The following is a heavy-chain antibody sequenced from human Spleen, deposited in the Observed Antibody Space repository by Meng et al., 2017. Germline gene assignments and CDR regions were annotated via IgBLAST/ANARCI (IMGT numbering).Heavy chain of an antibody. CDR1: GYTFTSYG. V-gene: IGHV1-18*01. CDR3: ARDEDISAAGKLFGDY. J-gene: IGHJ4*02. Sequence: QVQLVQSGAEVKKPGASVKVSCKASGYTFTSYGISWVRQAPGQGLEWMGWISSYNGNTNYAQKLQGRVTVTTDTSTSTAYMELRSLRSDDTAMYYCARDEDISAAGKLFGDYWGQGTLVTVSS. D-gene: IGHD6-13*01. CDR2: ISSYNGNT.